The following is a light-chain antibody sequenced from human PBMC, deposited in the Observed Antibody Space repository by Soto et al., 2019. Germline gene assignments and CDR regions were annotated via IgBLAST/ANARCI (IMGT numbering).Light chain of an antibody. V-gene: IGKV1-8*01. CDR3: QQLNSYPPAT. CDR1: QGISSY. CDR2: AAS. Sequence: AIRMTQSPSSFSASTGDRVTITCRASQGISSYLAWYQQKPGKAPKLLIYAASTLQSGVPSRFSGSGSGTEFTLTISSLQPEDFATYYCQQLNSYPPATFGPGTKVDIK. J-gene: IGKJ3*01.